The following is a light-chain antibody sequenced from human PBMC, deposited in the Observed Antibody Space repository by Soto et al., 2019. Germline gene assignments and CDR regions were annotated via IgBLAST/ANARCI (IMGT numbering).Light chain of an antibody. CDR1: SSNIGSHT. V-gene: IGLV1-44*01. Sequence: QSVLTQPPSASGTPGQRVIISCFGSSSNIGSHTVNWYQQLPGTAPKLLIYSVNQRPSGVPDRFSGSKSGTSASLAISGLQSEDEADYYCAAWDDRLNGKVFGTGTKLTVL. CDR3: AAWDDRLNGKV. CDR2: SVN. J-gene: IGLJ1*01.